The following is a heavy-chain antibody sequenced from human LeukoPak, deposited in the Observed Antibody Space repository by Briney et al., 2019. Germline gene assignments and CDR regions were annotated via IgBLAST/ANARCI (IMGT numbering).Heavy chain of an antibody. J-gene: IGHJ6*02. CDR1: GFTFSSYG. V-gene: IGHV3-30*18. CDR3: AKSPLPLITYYYYGMDV. Sequence: GGSLRLSCAASGFTFSSYGMHWVRQAPGKGLEWVAVISYDGSNKYYADSVKGRFTISRDNSKNTLYLQMNSLRAEDTAVYYCAKSPLPLITYYYYGMDVWGQGTTVTVSS. CDR2: ISYDGSNK.